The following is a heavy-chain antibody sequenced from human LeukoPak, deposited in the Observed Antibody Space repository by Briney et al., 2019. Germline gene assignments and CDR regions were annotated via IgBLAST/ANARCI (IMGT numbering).Heavy chain of an antibody. CDR3: ARGGSSPFDP. CDR1: GFTFSSYA. CDR2: ISGSGGNT. J-gene: IGHJ5*02. D-gene: IGHD6-6*01. Sequence: GGSLRLSCAASGFTFSSYAMTWVRQAPGKGLEWVSGISGSGGNTYYTDSVRGRLSISRDNSKNTLYLQVNSLRAEDTAVYYCARGGSSPFDPWGQGTLVTVSS. V-gene: IGHV3-23*01.